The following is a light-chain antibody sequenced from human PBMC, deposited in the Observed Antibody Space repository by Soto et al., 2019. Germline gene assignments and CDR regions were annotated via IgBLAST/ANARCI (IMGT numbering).Light chain of an antibody. CDR2: EVT. CDR3: TSYLGNDIWV. CDR1: SSDVGAYKY. V-gene: IGLV2-8*01. J-gene: IGLJ3*02. Sequence: QSVLTQPPSASGSPGQSVTISCTGTSSDVGAYKYVSWYQQYPGKAPKLMIYEVTKRPSGVPDRFSGSKSGNTASLTVSGLQSEDEADYYGTSYLGNDIWVFGGGTKVTVL.